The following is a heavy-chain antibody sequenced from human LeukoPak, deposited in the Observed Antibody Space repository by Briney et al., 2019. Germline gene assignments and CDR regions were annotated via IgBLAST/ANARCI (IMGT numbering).Heavy chain of an antibody. D-gene: IGHD2/OR15-2a*01. CDR1: GFTFSDYG. J-gene: IGHJ2*01. CDR3: ARDRSMSGWYIDL. CDR2: IWHDGSNK. Sequence: GGSLRLSCAASGFTFSDYGLHWVRQAPGKGLEWVALIWHDGSNKYYPDSVQGRFTISRDNSKNTLYLQVNSLRAEDTAVYYCARDRSMSGWYIDLWGRGTLVTVSS. V-gene: IGHV3-33*01.